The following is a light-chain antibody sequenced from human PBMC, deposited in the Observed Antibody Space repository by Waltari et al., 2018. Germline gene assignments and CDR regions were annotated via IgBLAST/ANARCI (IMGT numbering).Light chain of an antibody. CDR3: QSYDSSLSGYV. CDR1: RPNIGAGSD. Sequence: QSALTQPPPVSGPPGQRVTIPCPGSRPNIGAGSDVSWSHQLPGTAPKLLIYGNSNRPSGVPDRFSGSKSGTSASLAITGLQAEDEADYYCQSYDSSLSGYVFGTGTKVTVL. J-gene: IGLJ1*01. CDR2: GNS. V-gene: IGLV1-40*01.